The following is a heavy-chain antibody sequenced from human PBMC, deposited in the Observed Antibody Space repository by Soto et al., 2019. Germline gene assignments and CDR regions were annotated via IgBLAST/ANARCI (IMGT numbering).Heavy chain of an antibody. J-gene: IGHJ4*02. CDR1: GYTFTSYA. D-gene: IGHD2-21*02. V-gene: IGHV1-3*01. CDR2: INAGNGNT. CDR3: ARSIVVVTALDY. Sequence: ASVKVSCKASGYTFTSYAMHWVRQAPGQRLEWMGWINAGNGNTKYSQKFQGRDTITRDTSASTAYMEQSSLRSEDTAVYYCARSIVVVTALDYWGQGTLVTVSS.